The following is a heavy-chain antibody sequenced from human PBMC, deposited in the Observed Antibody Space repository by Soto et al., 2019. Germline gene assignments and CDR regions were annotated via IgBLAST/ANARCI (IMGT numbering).Heavy chain of an antibody. V-gene: IGHV1-8*01. CDR1: GYTFTSYD. Sequence: ASVKVSCKASGYTFTSYDINWVRQATGQGLEWMGWMNPNSGNTGYAQKFQGRVTMTRNTSISTAYMELSSLRSEDTAVYYCASLSWNYLGYYYSMDVWGQGTTVTVSS. D-gene: IGHD1-7*01. CDR2: MNPNSGNT. J-gene: IGHJ6*02. CDR3: ASLSWNYLGYYYSMDV.